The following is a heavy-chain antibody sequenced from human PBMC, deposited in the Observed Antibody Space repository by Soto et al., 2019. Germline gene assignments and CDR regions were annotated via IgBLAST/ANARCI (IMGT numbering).Heavy chain of an antibody. D-gene: IGHD3-10*01. Sequence: SETLSLTCTVSGGSISSYYWSWIRQPPGKGLEWIGYIYYSGSTNYNPSLKSRVTISVDTSKNQFSLKLSSVTAADTAVYYCARLLRSGSHPNLLAPWGQGTLVTVSS. CDR2: IYYSGST. CDR3: ARLLRSGSHPNLLAP. V-gene: IGHV4-59*08. J-gene: IGHJ5*02. CDR1: GGSISSYY.